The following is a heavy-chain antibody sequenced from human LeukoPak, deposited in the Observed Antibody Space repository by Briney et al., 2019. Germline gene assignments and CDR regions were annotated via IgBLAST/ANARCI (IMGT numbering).Heavy chain of an antibody. CDR3: AKDSWSSSWYYFDY. CDR1: GFTFSSYA. Sequence: GGSLRLSCAASGFTFSSYAMSWVRQAPGKGLEWVSAISGSGSSTYYADSVKGRFTISRDNSKNTLYVQMNSLRAEDTAVYYCAKDSWSSSWYYFDYWGQGTLVTVSS. J-gene: IGHJ4*02. D-gene: IGHD6-13*01. CDR2: ISGSGSST. V-gene: IGHV3-23*01.